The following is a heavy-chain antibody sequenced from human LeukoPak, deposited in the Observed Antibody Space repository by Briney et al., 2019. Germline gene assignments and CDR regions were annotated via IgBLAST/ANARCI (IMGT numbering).Heavy chain of an antibody. J-gene: IGHJ4*02. Sequence: GGSLRLSCAASGFTFSSYGMHWVRQAPGKGLEWVAVIWYDGSNKYYADSVKGRFTISRDNSKNTLYLQMNSLRAEVTAVYYCARALPKYYFDYWGQGTLVTVSS. CDR2: IWYDGSNK. CDR1: GFTFSSYG. V-gene: IGHV3-33*01. CDR3: ARALPKYYFDY.